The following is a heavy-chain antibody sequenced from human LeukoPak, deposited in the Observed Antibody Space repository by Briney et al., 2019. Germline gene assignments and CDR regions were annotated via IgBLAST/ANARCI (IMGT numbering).Heavy chain of an antibody. D-gene: IGHD6-19*01. CDR3: AREGIAVAGRLYYFDY. CDR1: GFTFSRYW. Sequence: GGSLRLSCAASGFTFSRYWMSWVRQVPRKGLEWVANIKQDGGEKYSVDSVKGRFTISRDNAKNSLYLQMNSLRAEDTAVYYCAREGIAVAGRLYYFDYWGQGTLVTVSS. V-gene: IGHV3-7*03. J-gene: IGHJ4*02. CDR2: IKQDGGEK.